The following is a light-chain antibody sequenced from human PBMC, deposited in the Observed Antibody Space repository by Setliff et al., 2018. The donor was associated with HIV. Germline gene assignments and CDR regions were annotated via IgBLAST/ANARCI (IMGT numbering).Light chain of an antibody. V-gene: IGLV3-21*04. CDR2: YDH. Sequence: YELTQRPSVSVAPGKTARITCGGDNIGIKSVHWYQQKPGQAPVVVMYYDHDRPSWIPERFSGSNSGNTATLTISRVEVGDEADYYCQVWDTTSDHHVFGTGTK. J-gene: IGLJ1*01. CDR3: QVWDTTSDHHV. CDR1: NIGIKS.